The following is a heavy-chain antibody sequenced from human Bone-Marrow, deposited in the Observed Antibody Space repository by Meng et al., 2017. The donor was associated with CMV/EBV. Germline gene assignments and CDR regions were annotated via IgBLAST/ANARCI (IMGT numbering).Heavy chain of an antibody. Sequence: VSCKASGYTFTSYGISWVRQAPGQGLEWMGWISAYNGNTNYAQKLQGRVTMTTDTSTSTAYMELRSLRSDDTAVYYCAVRFLEWGLDYWGQGTLVPSPQ. CDR2: ISAYNGNT. CDR1: GYTFTSYG. CDR3: AVRFLEWGLDY. J-gene: IGHJ4*02. V-gene: IGHV1-18*01. D-gene: IGHD3-3*01.